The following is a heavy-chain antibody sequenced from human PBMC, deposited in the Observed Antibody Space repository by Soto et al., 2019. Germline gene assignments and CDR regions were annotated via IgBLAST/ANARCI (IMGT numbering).Heavy chain of an antibody. D-gene: IGHD6-13*01. CDR3: ARDLRIAAAGIDY. CDR1: GFTFRSYG. V-gene: IGHV3-33*01. Sequence: PGGTLRLYFAASGFTFRSYGMHGVRQAPGKGLQKVAVIWYDGSNKYNAETVKGRFTISRDNSKISLYLQMNSLRAEDTALYYCARDLRIAAAGIDYWGQGTLVTVS. J-gene: IGHJ4*02. CDR2: IWYDGSNK.